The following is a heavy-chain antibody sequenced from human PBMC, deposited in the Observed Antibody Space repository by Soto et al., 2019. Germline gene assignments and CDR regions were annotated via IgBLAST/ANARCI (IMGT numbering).Heavy chain of an antibody. J-gene: IGHJ6*02. D-gene: IGHD6-25*01. CDR2: VYHSGIT. CDR3: ARLRRLAAEANYYYHSMDV. Sequence: SETLSLTCTVSGASVSTEGYYWSWIRQPPGKGLEWIGYVYHSGITNYNPSLKSRVTTSVDTSKNQVSLRLYSVTAADTGVYYCARLRRLAAEANYYYHSMDVWGQGTTVTVS. CDR1: GASVSTEGYY. V-gene: IGHV4-61*08.